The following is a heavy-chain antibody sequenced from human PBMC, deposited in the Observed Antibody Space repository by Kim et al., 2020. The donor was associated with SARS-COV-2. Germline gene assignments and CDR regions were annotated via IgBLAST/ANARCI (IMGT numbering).Heavy chain of an antibody. CDR3: ATGDYGRDV. Sequence: SETLSLTCAVYGGSFSGYYWSWIRQPPGKGLEWIGEINHSGSTNYNPSLKSRVTISVDTSKNQFSLKLSSVTAADTAVYYCATGDYGRDVWGQGTTVTVS. J-gene: IGHJ6*02. CDR1: GGSFSGYY. V-gene: IGHV4-34*01. CDR2: INHSGST.